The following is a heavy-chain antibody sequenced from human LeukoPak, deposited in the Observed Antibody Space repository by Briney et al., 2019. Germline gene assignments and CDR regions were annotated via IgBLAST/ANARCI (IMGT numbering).Heavy chain of an antibody. CDR1: GFTFSDYY. CDR2: ISNSGNTI. V-gene: IGHV3-11*01. Sequence: GGSLRLSCAASGFTFSDYYMSWIRQAPGKGLEWMSYISNSGNTIKEADSVKGRFTISRDNAQNSLYPHMKSLRAEDTAVYYCARYRVITNDYFDYWGQGTLVSVSS. D-gene: IGHD2-21*01. CDR3: ARYRVITNDYFDY. J-gene: IGHJ4*02.